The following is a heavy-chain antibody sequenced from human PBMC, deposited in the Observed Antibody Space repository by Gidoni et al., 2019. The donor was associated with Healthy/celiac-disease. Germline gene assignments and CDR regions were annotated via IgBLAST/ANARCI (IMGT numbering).Heavy chain of an antibody. D-gene: IGHD6-6*01. CDR2: ISYDGSNK. CDR3: ARDQPSQAPYSSSPGPF. V-gene: IGHV3-30-3*01. Sequence: QVQLVESGGGVVQPGRSLRLSCAASGFTFSSSAMHWVRQAPGTGLEWVAVISYDGSNKYYADSVKGRFTISRDNSKNTLYLQMNSLRAEDTAVYYCARDQPSQAPYSSSPGPFWGQGTLVTVSS. CDR1: GFTFSSSA. J-gene: IGHJ4*02.